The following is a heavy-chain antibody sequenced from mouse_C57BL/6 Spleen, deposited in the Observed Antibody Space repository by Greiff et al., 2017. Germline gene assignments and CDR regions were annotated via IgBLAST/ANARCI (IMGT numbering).Heavy chain of an antibody. CDR2: IDPNSGGT. D-gene: IGHD2-4*01. Sequence: QVQLQQPGAGLVKPGASVQLSCKASGYTFTSYWMHWVKQRPGRGLEWIGRIDPNSGGTKYNEKFKSKATLTVDKPASTAYMQLSSLTSEDPAVYYCARLLSYDYGRDYWSQGTSVTVSS. CDR3: ARLLSYDYGRDY. J-gene: IGHJ4*01. CDR1: GYTFTSYW. V-gene: IGHV1-72*01.